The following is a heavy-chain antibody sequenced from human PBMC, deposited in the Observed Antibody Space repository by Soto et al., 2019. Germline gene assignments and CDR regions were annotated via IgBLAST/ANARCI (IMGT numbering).Heavy chain of an antibody. V-gene: IGHV4-30-2*01. J-gene: IGHJ4*02. CDR1: GGSISSGGSF. CDR3: AGGIAARPLGY. Sequence: QLQLQESGSGLVKPSQTLSLTCAVSGGSISSGGSFWSWIRQPPGKGLEWIGYIYHSGSTYYNPSLKRRVTISVDRPKNQFSLKLSSVTAADTAVYYCAGGIAARPLGYWGQGTLVTVSS. CDR2: IYHSGST. D-gene: IGHD6-6*01.